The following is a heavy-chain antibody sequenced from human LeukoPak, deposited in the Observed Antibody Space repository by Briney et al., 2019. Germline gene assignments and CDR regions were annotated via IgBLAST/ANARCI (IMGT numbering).Heavy chain of an antibody. Sequence: SVKVSCKASGGTFSSYAISWVQQAPGQGLEWMGRIIPIFGTANYAQKFQGRVTITADESTSTAYMELSSLRSEDTAVYYCARDPNVARYSSSSNWFDPWGQGTLVTVSS. V-gene: IGHV1-69*15. D-gene: IGHD6-13*01. CDR1: GGTFSSYA. CDR3: ARDPNVARYSSSSNWFDP. J-gene: IGHJ5*02. CDR2: IIPIFGTA.